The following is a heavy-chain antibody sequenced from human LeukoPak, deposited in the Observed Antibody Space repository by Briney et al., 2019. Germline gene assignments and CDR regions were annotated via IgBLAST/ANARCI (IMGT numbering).Heavy chain of an antibody. CDR2: ISSVGSNR. Sequence: GGSLRLSCAASGFTFSGYGMHWVRQAPDKGLEWVALISSVGSNRIYADSVKGRFSISRDNSKNTLYLQVNSLRIEDTAVYYCAKDFRVAEELWFGELWNAFDIWGQGIRVAVSS. V-gene: IGHV3-30*18. J-gene: IGHJ3*02. D-gene: IGHD3-10*01. CDR3: AKDFRVAEELWFGELWNAFDI. CDR1: GFTFSGYG.